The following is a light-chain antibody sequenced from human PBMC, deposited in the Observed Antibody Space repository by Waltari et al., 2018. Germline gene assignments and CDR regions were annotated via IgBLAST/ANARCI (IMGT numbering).Light chain of an antibody. CDR2: TNH. CDR3: ASWDDSLNGVV. CDR1: RSNIASNT. J-gene: IGLJ2*01. Sequence: QSVLTQPPSASGTPGRRVTISCSGSRSNIASNTVSWYQQLPGTAPKLLIYTNHQRPSGVPDRFSGSKSGSSASLAISGLQSEDEADYYCASWDDSLNGVVFGGGTKLTVL. V-gene: IGLV1-44*01.